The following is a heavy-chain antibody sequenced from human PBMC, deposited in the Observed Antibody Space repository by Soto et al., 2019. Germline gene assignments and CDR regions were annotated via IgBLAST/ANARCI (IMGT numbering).Heavy chain of an antibody. CDR1: GYTFTSHY. D-gene: IGHD2-15*01. CDR3: ARDQVAGTYYFDY. CDR2: INPSGGST. Sequence: GASVKVSCQASGYTFTSHYMHWVRQAPGQGLEWVGIINPSGGSTTFAQKFQGRVTMTRDTSTSTVYMELSSLRSEDTAVYYCARDQVAGTYYFDYWGQGTLVTVSS. J-gene: IGHJ4*02. V-gene: IGHV1-46*01.